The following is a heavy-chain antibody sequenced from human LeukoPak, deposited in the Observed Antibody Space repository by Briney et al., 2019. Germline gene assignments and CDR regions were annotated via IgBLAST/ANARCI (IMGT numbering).Heavy chain of an antibody. J-gene: IGHJ4*02. V-gene: IGHV1-2*06. CDR2: INPNSGGT. D-gene: IGHD2-2*01. CDR1: GYIFTDYY. Sequence: ASVKVSCKASGYIFTDYYIHWVRQAPGQGHEWMGRINPNSGGTNFAQKFQARVTMTSDTSISTAYMEVSGLESDDTAVYYCARARYCYTTSCPLDYWGQGTQVTVSS. CDR3: ARARYCYTTSCPLDY.